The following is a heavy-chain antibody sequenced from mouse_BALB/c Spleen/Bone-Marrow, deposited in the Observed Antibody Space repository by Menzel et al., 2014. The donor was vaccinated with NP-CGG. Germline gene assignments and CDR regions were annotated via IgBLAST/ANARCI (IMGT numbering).Heavy chain of an antibody. V-gene: IGHV7-3*02. CDR1: GFTFTAYY. Sequence: VQVVESGGGSVQPGGSLRLSCATSGFTFTAYYMRWVRQPPGKALEWLGFIRNKANGYTTEYSASVKGRFTISRDNSQRILYLQMNTLRAEDSATYYCARDENVGIYWYFDVWGAGTTVIVSS. CDR3: ARDENVGIYWYFDV. CDR2: IRNKANGYTT. J-gene: IGHJ1*01.